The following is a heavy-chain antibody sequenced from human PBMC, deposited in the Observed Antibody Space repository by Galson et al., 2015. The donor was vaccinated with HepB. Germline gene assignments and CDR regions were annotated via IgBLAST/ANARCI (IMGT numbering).Heavy chain of an antibody. V-gene: IGHV3-23*01. J-gene: IGHJ4*02. CDR1: GFTFSSYA. D-gene: IGHD6-19*01. Sequence: SLRLSCAASGFTFSSYAMSWVRQAPGKGLEWVSTISGSGGSTYYPDSVKGRFTISRDNSKNTLYLQMNSLRPEDTAVYYCARHSGHISGWYTGRGGFDSWGQGTLVIVSS. CDR2: ISGSGGST. CDR3: ARHSGHISGWYTGRGGFDS.